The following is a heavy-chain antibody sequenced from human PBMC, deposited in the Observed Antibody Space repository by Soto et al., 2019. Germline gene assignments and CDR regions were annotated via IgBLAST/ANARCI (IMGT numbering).Heavy chain of an antibody. J-gene: IGHJ6*02. Sequence: PSETLSLTCAVPGGSISSSNWWSWVRQPPGKGLEWIGEIYHSGSTNYNPSLKSRVTISVDKSKNQFSLKLSSVTAADTAVYYCARLAVIAAAGDGMDVWGQGTTVTVSS. CDR3: ARLAVIAAAGDGMDV. D-gene: IGHD6-13*01. V-gene: IGHV4-4*02. CDR2: IYHSGST. CDR1: GGSISSSNW.